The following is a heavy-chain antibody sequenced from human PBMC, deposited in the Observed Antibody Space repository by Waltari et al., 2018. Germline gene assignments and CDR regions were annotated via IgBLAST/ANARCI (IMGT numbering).Heavy chain of an antibody. CDR1: GFTFSSYE. CDR2: ISSSGSTI. V-gene: IGHV3-48*03. CDR3: ASSARHEYSSSWVDY. J-gene: IGHJ4*02. D-gene: IGHD6-6*01. Sequence: EVQLVESGGGLVQPGGSLRLSCAASGFTFSSYEMNWVRQAPGKGLEWVSYISSSGSTIYYADSVKGRFTISRDNAKNSLYLQMNSLRAEDTAVYYCASSARHEYSSSWVDYWGQGTLVTVSS.